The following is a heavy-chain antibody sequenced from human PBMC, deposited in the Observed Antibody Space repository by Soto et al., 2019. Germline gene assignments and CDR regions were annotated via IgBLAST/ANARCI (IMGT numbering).Heavy chain of an antibody. V-gene: IGHV4-59*01. CDR3: GRYSSSPSRAFDI. J-gene: IGHJ3*02. Sequence: SETLSLTCTVSGGSISSFYWSWIRQPPGKGLEWIGYIYYSGSTNYNPSLKSRVTISVDTSKKQFSLKLSSVTAADTAVYYCGRYSSSPSRAFDIWGQGTMVTVSS. CDR2: IYYSGST. D-gene: IGHD6-13*01. CDR1: GGSISSFY.